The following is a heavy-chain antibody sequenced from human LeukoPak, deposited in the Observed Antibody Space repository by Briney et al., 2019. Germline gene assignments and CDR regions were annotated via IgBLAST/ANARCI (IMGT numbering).Heavy chain of an antibody. J-gene: IGHJ4*02. CDR1: GFTFSSYW. V-gene: IGHV3-15*01. Sequence: GGSLRLSCAASGFTFSSYWTSWVRQAPGKGLEWVGRIKTKTSAGTTDYAAAVKGRFTISRDDSKNTVYLQMNSLKTEDTAVYFCTTTQAGVTFGLDYWGQGTLVTVSS. D-gene: IGHD3-10*01. CDR2: IKTKTSAGTT. CDR3: TTTQAGVTFGLDY.